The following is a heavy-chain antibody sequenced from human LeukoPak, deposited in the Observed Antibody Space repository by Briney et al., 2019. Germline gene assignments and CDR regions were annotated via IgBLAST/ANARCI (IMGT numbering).Heavy chain of an antibody. J-gene: IGHJ4*02. D-gene: IGHD6-19*01. CDR1: GFSLSTSGMC. V-gene: IGHV2-70*11. Sequence: GPTLVNPTQTLTLTCTFSGFSLSTSGMCVSWIRQPPGKALAWLARIDWDDEKHYRTSLKTRLTISKDTSKNQVVLTMTNMDPVDTATYYCARNLYSSGWSALDYWGQGTLVTVPS. CDR2: IDWDDEK. CDR3: ARNLYSSGWSALDY.